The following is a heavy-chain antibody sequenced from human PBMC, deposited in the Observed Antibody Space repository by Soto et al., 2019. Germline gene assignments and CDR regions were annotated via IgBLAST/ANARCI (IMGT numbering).Heavy chain of an antibody. CDR1: GFTFISSF. J-gene: IGHJ4*02. CDR3: ARYFRGSGRYFFDY. V-gene: IGHV3-7*03. CDR2: INQDGGGT. D-gene: IGHD6-19*01. Sequence: GGSLRLSCVASGFTFISSFMGWVRQAPGKGLEWVANINQDGGGTYYVDSVEGRFTISRDNAKDSLYLQMNSLRGEDTAVYYCARYFRGSGRYFFDYWGQGTLVTVSS.